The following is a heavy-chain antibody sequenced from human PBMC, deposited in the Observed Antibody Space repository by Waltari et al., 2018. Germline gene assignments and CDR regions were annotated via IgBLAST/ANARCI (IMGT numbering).Heavy chain of an antibody. Sequence: QLQLQESGPGLVKPSETLSLTCTVPGGSISSRSYYWGWIRQPPGKGLEWIGSIYYSGSTYYNPSLKSRVTISVDTSKNQFSLKLSSVTAADTAVYYCARGLGLERERKAFDYWGQGTLVTVSS. CDR3: ARGLGLERERKAFDY. J-gene: IGHJ4*02. D-gene: IGHD1-1*01. CDR2: IYYSGST. V-gene: IGHV4-39*01. CDR1: GGSISSRSYY.